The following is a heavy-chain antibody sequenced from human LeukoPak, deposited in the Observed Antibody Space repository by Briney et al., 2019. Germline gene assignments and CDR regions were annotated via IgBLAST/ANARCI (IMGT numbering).Heavy chain of an antibody. CDR2: ISPYNGDT. CDR3: TRDTGGLSDY. D-gene: IGHD1-1*01. V-gene: IGHV1-18*04. Sequence: ASVKVSCMTSGYIFTNYDINWVRQAPGQGLECMWWISPYNGDTKYAQKFQNRVTMSTDTSTSTTYMEMRSLRSDDTAVYYCTRDTGGLSDYWGQGTLVTVSS. CDR1: GYIFTNYD. J-gene: IGHJ4*02.